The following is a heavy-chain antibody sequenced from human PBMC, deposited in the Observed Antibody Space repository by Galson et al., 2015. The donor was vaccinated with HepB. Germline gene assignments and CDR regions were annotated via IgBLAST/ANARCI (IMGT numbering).Heavy chain of an antibody. Sequence: SVKVSCKASGGTFSSYTISWVRQAPGQGLEWMGRIIPILGIANYAQRFQGRVTITADKSTSTAYMELSSLRSEDTAVYYCARDVIGSTVVTPHGGGSYYFDYWGQGTLVTVSS. D-gene: IGHD4-23*01. CDR3: ARDVIGSTVVTPHGGGSYYFDY. CDR1: GGTFSSYT. CDR2: IIPILGIA. V-gene: IGHV1-69*04. J-gene: IGHJ4*02.